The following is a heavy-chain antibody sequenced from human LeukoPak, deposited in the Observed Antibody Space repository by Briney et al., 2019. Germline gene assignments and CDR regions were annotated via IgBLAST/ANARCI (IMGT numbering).Heavy chain of an antibody. V-gene: IGHV3-30*02. CDR2: IRYDGSKK. D-gene: IGHD3-10*01. CDR3: AREGESYPGLDY. J-gene: IGHJ4*02. Sequence: GGSLRLSCAASGFTFSSYGMHWVRQAPGKGLEWVAFIRYDGSKKYYADSVKGRFTISRDNAKNSLYLQMNSLRAEDTAIYYCAREGESYPGLDYWGQGTLVTVSS. CDR1: GFTFSSYG.